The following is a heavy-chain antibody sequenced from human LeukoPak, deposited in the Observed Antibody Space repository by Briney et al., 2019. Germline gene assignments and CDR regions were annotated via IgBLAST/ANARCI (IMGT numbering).Heavy chain of an antibody. CDR1: GGSFSGYY. V-gene: IGHV4-34*01. Sequence: NPSETLSLTCAVYGGSFSGYYWSWIRQPPGKGLEWIGEINHSGSTNYNPSLKSRVTISVDTSKNQFSLKLSSVTAADTAVYYCARASSSGYRDWGQGTLVTVSS. CDR3: ARASSSGYRD. D-gene: IGHD3-22*01. CDR2: INHSGST. J-gene: IGHJ4*02.